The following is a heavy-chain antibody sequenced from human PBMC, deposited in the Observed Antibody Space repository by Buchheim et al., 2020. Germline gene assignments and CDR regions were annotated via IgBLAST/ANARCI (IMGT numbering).Heavy chain of an antibody. CDR3: SRDGVEGSYGSIPFDY. D-gene: IGHD5-18*01. Sequence: EVQLVESGGGLVQPGGSLRLSCAASGFTVSSNYMSWVRQAPGKGLEWVSVIYSGGSTYYADSVKGRFTISRDNSKNTLYLQMNSLRADDTAVYYCSRDGVEGSYGSIPFDYWCQGTL. CDR2: IYSGGST. J-gene: IGHJ4*02. V-gene: IGHV3-66*01. CDR1: GFTVSSNY.